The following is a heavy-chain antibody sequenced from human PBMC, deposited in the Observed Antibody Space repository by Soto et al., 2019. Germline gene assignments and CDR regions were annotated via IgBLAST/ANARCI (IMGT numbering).Heavy chain of an antibody. CDR2: INAGNGNT. V-gene: IGHV1-3*01. CDR1: GYTFTSYA. D-gene: IGHD1-7*01. J-gene: IGHJ6*02. Sequence: GASVKVSCKASGYTFTSYAMHWVRQAPGQRLEWMGWINAGNGNTKYSQKFQGRVTITRDTSASTAYMELSSLRSEDTAVYYCARDLDLGGYYYYYGMDVWGQGTTVTVSS. CDR3: ARDLDLGGYYYYYGMDV.